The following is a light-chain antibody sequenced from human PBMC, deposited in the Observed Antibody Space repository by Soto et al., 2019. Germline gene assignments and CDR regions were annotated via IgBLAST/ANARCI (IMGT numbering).Light chain of an antibody. Sequence: QPVLTQPTSLSASPGASVRFTCTLRSDINVGPYRIYWYQQKPGSLPQYLLRFKSDSDKQRASGVPSRFSGSKDASTNAGLLLISGLQSEDEADYYCAIWYSTTVVFGGGTKLTVL. V-gene: IGLV5-39*01. CDR2: FKSDSDK. J-gene: IGLJ2*01. CDR3: AIWYSTTVV. CDR1: SDINVGPYR.